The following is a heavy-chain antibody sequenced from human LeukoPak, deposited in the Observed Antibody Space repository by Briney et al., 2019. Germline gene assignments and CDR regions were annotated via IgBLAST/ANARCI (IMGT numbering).Heavy chain of an antibody. CDR2: ISGSGGRS. CDR3: AKDQRWDYFDY. D-gene: IGHD1-26*01. J-gene: IGHJ4*02. Sequence: GGSLRLSCVVSGFTFSDYAMSWVRQAPGKGLEWVSTISGSGGRSYSEDPVKGRFTISRDNSKNTLYLQMNSLRAEDTAVYYCAKDQRWDYFDYWGQGTLVTVSS. CDR1: GFTFSDYA. V-gene: IGHV3-23*01.